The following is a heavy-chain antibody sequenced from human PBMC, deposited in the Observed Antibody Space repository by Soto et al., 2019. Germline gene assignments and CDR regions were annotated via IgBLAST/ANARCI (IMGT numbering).Heavy chain of an antibody. CDR3: ARAYGDYPPGYFDY. Sequence: PSETLSLTCTVSGGSISSYYWSWIRQPPGKGLEWIGEINHSGSTNYNPSLKSRVTISVDTSKNQFSLKLSSVTAADTAVYYCARAYGDYPPGYFDYWGQGTLVTAPQ. V-gene: IGHV4-59*01. D-gene: IGHD4-17*01. CDR1: GGSISSYY. CDR2: INHSGST. J-gene: IGHJ4*02.